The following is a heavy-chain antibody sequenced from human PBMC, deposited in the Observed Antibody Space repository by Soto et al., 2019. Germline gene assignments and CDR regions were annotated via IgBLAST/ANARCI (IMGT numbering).Heavy chain of an antibody. J-gene: IGHJ4*02. V-gene: IGHV3-53*04. CDR3: ARGMQQEIRNDYFDY. CDR2: IYSNGNT. Sequence: GGSLRLSCSASGFTVSTNYMSWVRQTPGGGLEWVSIIYSNGNTYYADSVKGRFTISRHNSKNTLYLQMNSLRVEDTAIYYCARGMQQEIRNDYFDYWGQGA. CDR1: GFTVSTNY. D-gene: IGHD6-13*01.